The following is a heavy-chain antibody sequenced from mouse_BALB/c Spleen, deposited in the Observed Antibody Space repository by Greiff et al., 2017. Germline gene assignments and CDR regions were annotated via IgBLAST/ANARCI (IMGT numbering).Heavy chain of an antibody. D-gene: IGHD2-1*01. CDR1: GYTFTSYW. V-gene: IGHV1-7*01. CDR2: IYPSTGYT. CDR3: AIGGNYVGTFAY. Sequence: VQLQQSGAELAKPGASVKMSCKASGYTFTSYWMHWVKQRPGQGLEWIGYIYPSTGYTEYNQKFKDKATLTADKSSSTAYMQLSSLTSEDSAVYYCAIGGNYVGTFAYWGQGTLVTVSA. J-gene: IGHJ3*01.